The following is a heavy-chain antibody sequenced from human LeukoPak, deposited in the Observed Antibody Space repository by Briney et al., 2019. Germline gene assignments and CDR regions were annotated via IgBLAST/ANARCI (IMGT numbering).Heavy chain of an antibody. CDR3: AKGGKWDVTPFDY. CDR1: AFTFTSYS. Sequence: GRSLRLSCTGSAFTFTSYSMNWVRQAPGKGLEWVSTISGGGGSTYYADSVKGRFTISRDNSKNTLYLQVNSLRAEDTAVYYCAKGGKWDVTPFDYWGQGTLVTVSS. D-gene: IGHD1-26*01. V-gene: IGHV3-23*01. CDR2: ISGGGGST. J-gene: IGHJ4*02.